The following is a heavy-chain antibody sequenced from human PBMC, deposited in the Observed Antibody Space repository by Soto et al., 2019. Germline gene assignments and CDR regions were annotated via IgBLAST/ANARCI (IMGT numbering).Heavy chain of an antibody. J-gene: IGHJ3*02. CDR2: IGTAGDT. D-gene: IGHD6-19*01. Sequence: GGSLRLSCAASGFTFSSYDMHWDRQATGKGLEWVSAIGTAGDTYYPGSVKGRFTISRENAKNSLYLQMNSLRAGDTAVYYFARVGSGWAFDIWGQGTMVTVSS. CDR3: ARVGSGWAFDI. CDR1: GFTFSSYD. V-gene: IGHV3-13*01.